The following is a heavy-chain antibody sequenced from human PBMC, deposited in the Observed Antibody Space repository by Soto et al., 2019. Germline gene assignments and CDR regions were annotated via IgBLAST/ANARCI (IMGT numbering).Heavy chain of an antibody. V-gene: IGHV1-8*01. J-gene: IGHJ3*02. D-gene: IGHD5-12*01. CDR3: ARDRNIVATIDAFDI. Sequence: ASVKVSCQASGYTFTSCDINWERQATGQGLEWMGWMNPNSGNTGYAQKFKGRVTMTRNTSISTAYMELSSVTAADTAVYYCARDRNIVATIDAFDIWGQVTMVTVSS. CDR1: GYTFTSCD. CDR2: MNPNSGNT.